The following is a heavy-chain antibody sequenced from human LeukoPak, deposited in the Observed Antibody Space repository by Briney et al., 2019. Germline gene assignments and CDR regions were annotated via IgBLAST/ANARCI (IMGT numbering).Heavy chain of an antibody. V-gene: IGHV1-2*02. Sequence: ASVKVSCKASGYTFTGYYMHWVRQAPGQGLEWMGWINPNSGGTNYAQKFQGRVTMTRDTSISTAYMELRSLRSDDTAVYYCARDYTRGEMATIIRIWDYWGQGTLVTVSS. CDR2: INPNSGGT. J-gene: IGHJ4*02. D-gene: IGHD5-24*01. CDR1: GYTFTGYY. CDR3: ARDYTRGEMATIIRIWDY.